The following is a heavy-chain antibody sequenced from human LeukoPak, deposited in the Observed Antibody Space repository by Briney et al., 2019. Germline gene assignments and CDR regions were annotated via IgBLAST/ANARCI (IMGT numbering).Heavy chain of an antibody. D-gene: IGHD1-26*01. CDR2: ISGSGGST. V-gene: IGHV3-23*01. J-gene: IGHJ1*01. Sequence: GGSLRLSCAASGFTFSSYAMGWVRQAPGKGLEWVSAISGSGGSTYYADSVKGRFTISRDNSKNTLYLQMNSLRAEDTAVYYCAKDLSGSDLPEYFQHWGQGTLVTVSS. CDR3: AKDLSGSDLPEYFQH. CDR1: GFTFSSYA.